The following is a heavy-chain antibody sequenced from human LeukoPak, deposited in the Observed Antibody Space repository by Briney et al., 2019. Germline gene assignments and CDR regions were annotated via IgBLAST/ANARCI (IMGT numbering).Heavy chain of an antibody. V-gene: IGHV4-31*11. CDR1: GGSITTGGYS. CDR3: ASRGGSRFDY. Sequence: PSETLSLTCAVSGGSITTGGYSWSWIRQHPGKGLEWIGYIYYSGSTYYNPSLKSRVTISVDTSKNQFSLKLGSVTAADTAVYYCASRGGSRFDYWGQGTLVTVSS. CDR2: IYYSGST. J-gene: IGHJ4*02. D-gene: IGHD3-16*01.